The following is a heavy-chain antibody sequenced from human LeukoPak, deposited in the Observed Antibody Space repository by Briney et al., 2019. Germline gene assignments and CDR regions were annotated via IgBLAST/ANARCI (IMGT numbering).Heavy chain of an antibody. D-gene: IGHD2-15*01. CDR3: ARGSVVVAANNWFDP. CDR2: TNHSGST. CDR1: GGSFSGYY. V-gene: IGHV4-34*01. Sequence: PSETLSLTCAVYGGSFSGYYWSWIRQPPGKGLEWIGETNHSGSTNYNPSLKSRVTISVDTSKNQFSLKLSSVTAADTAVYSCARGSVVVAANNWFDPWGQGTLVTVSS. J-gene: IGHJ5*02.